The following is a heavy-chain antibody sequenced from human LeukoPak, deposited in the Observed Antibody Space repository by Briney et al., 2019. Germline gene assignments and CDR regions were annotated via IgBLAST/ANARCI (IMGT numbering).Heavy chain of an antibody. CDR3: AKPVIYGSEQTDY. V-gene: IGHV3-23*01. Sequence: GVSLRLSCAASGFTFSSYAMSWVRQAPGKGLEWVSGISGSGGSTYYADSVKGRFTISRDNSKNTVFLQMNSLRAEDTAVYYCAKPVIYGSEQTDYWGQGTLVTVSS. J-gene: IGHJ4*02. CDR1: GFTFSSYA. D-gene: IGHD3-10*01. CDR2: ISGSGGST.